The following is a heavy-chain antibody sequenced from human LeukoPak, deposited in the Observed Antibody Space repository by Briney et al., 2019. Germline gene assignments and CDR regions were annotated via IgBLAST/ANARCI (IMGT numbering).Heavy chain of an antibody. CDR1: GGSFSGYY. Sequence: NPSETLSLTCAVYGGSFSGYYWSWIRQPPGKGLEWIGEVNHSGSTNYNPSLKSRVTISVDTSKNQFSLKLSSVTAADTAVYYCARVARSWTEDYWGQGTLVTVSS. D-gene: IGHD6-13*01. CDR3: ARVARSWTEDY. CDR2: VNHSGST. J-gene: IGHJ4*02. V-gene: IGHV4-34*01.